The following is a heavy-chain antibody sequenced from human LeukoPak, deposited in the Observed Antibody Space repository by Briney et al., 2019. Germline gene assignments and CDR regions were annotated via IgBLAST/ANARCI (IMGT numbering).Heavy chain of an antibody. Sequence: SETLSLTCAVYGGSFSGYYWSWIRQPPGKGLEWIGEINHSGSTNYNPSLKSRVTISVDTSKNQFSLKLSSVTAADTAVYYCARGRQRGTDEKWGQGTMVTVSS. CDR3: ARGRQRGTDEK. D-gene: IGHD5-24*01. CDR1: GGSFSGYY. CDR2: INHSGST. V-gene: IGHV4-34*01. J-gene: IGHJ3*01.